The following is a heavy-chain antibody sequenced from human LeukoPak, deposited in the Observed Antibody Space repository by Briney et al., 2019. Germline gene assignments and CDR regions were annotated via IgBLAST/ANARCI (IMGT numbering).Heavy chain of an antibody. CDR3: AKAPLRFLES. J-gene: IGHJ5*02. CDR2: ISGRDSGT. Sequence: GGSLRPSCAASGFTFSSSAMGWARQAPGKGLEWVSSISGRDSGTYYADSVKGRFTISRDNSKNMLYLQMNSLRAEDTAVYYCAKAPLRFLESWGQGTLVTVSS. D-gene: IGHD3-3*01. CDR1: GFTFSSSA. V-gene: IGHV3-23*01.